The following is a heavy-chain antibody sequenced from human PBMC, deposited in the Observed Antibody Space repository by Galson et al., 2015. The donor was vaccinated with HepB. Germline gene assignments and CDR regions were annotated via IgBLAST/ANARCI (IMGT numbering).Heavy chain of an antibody. J-gene: IGHJ6*03. D-gene: IGHD6-13*01. V-gene: IGHV3-30*03. Sequence: LRLSCAASGFTFSNYAIHWVRQAPGKGLEWVAVISYDGSNEYYADSVKGRFTFSRDNAKNTLYLQMNSLRAEDTAVYYCARDSIAAAINYYYYMDVWGKGTTVTVSS. CDR3: ARDSIAAAINYYYYMDV. CDR1: GFTFSNYA. CDR2: ISYDGSNE.